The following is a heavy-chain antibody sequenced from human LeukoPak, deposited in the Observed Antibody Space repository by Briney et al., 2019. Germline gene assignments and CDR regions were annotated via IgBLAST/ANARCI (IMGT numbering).Heavy chain of an antibody. CDR3: ARSYYYDSSGYYYNYFDY. Sequence: ASVKVSRKASGYTFTSYGISWVRQAPGQGLEWMGWISAYNGNTNYAQNLQGRVTMTADTSTSTAYMELRSLRSDDTAVYYCARSYYYDSSGYYYNYFDYWGQGTLITVSS. CDR2: ISAYNGNT. J-gene: IGHJ4*02. CDR1: GYTFTSYG. D-gene: IGHD3-22*01. V-gene: IGHV1-18*01.